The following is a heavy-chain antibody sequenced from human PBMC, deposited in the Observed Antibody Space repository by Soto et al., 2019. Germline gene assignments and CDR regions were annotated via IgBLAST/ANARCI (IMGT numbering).Heavy chain of an antibody. V-gene: IGHV1-69*01. CDR1: GGTFSSYA. CDR2: IIPTFGTA. Sequence: QVQLVQSGAEVKKPGSSVKVSCKASGGTFSSYAISWVRQAPGQGLEWMGGIIPTFGTANYAQKFQGRVTITADESTSTAYMELSSLRSEDTAVYYCARYGVGISSVWSPSSSWLFDYWGHGTLVTVSS. J-gene: IGHJ4*01. CDR3: ARYGVGISSVWSPSSSWLFDY. D-gene: IGHD6-13*01.